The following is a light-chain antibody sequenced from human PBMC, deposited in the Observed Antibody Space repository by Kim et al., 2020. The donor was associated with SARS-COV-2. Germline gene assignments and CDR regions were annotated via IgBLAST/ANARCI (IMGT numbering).Light chain of an antibody. J-gene: IGKJ1*01. V-gene: IGKV1-5*03. CDR1: RGISSW. CDR3: QQYNRYSWT. Sequence: ASVGDRITICCRASRGISSWLAWYQQKPRKAPRLLIYKESSLQNGVPSRFSGSGSRTEFTLTISSLQPEDFATYYCQQYNRYSWTFGQRTKVDIK. CDR2: KES.